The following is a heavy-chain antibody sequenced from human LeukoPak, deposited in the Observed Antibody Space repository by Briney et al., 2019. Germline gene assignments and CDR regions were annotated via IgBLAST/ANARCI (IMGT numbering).Heavy chain of an antibody. CDR3: AKEGIAAVYYFYGMDV. V-gene: IGHV3-23*01. D-gene: IGHD6-13*01. CDR2: ISGSGGST. Sequence: GGSLRLSCAASGFTFSNYAMSWVRQAPGKGLEWVSAISGSGGSTYYADSVKGRFTISRDNSKNTLYLQMNSLRAEDTAVYYCAKEGIAAVYYFYGMDVWGQGTTVTVSS. J-gene: IGHJ6*02. CDR1: GFTFSNYA.